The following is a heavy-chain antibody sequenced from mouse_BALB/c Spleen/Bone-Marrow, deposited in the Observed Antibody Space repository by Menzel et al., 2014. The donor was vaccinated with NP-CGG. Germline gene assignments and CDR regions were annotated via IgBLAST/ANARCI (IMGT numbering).Heavy chain of an antibody. D-gene: IGHD2-1*01. J-gene: IGHJ2*01. CDR1: GFTFSNFG. V-gene: IGHV5-17*02. Sequence: EVKLVESGGGLVQPGGSRKLSCAASGFTFSNFGMHWFRQSPEKGLEWVAFVSTGSTIIYYADTVKGRFTISRDNPENTLFLQMTSLRSEDTAIYYCARSHFYGNYFDYWGQGTTITVSS. CDR2: VSTGSTII. CDR3: ARSHFYGNYFDY.